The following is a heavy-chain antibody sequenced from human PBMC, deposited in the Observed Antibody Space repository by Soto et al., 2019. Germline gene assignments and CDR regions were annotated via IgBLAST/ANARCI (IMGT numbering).Heavy chain of an antibody. CDR2: INPNSGGT. Sequence: ASVKVSCKASRYTFTGYYMHWVRQAPGQGXEWMGWINPNSGGTNYAQKFQGRVTMTRDTSISTAYMELSRLRSDDTAVYYCARDPDAVNYYDSSGYYYPTGWGQGTLVTVSS. V-gene: IGHV1-2*02. J-gene: IGHJ4*02. CDR3: ARDPDAVNYYDSSGYYYPTG. D-gene: IGHD3-22*01. CDR1: RYTFTGYY.